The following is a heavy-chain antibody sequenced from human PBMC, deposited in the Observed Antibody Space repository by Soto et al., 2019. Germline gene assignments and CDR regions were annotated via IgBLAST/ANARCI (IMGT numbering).Heavy chain of an antibody. CDR2: IIPILGIA. Sequence: QVQLVQSGAEVKKPGSSVKVSCKASGGTFSSYTISWVRQAPGQGLEWMGRIIPILGIANYAQKFQGRVTITPDKSPSTAYMELSSLRSEDTAVYYCASPYSSGWYFDYWGQGTLVTVSS. J-gene: IGHJ4*02. CDR1: GGTFSSYT. V-gene: IGHV1-69*02. D-gene: IGHD6-19*01. CDR3: ASPYSSGWYFDY.